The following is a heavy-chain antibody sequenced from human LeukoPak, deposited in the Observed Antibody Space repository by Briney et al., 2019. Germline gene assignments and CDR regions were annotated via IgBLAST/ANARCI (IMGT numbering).Heavy chain of an antibody. J-gene: IGHJ4*02. CDR3: AKDPSQRGSSWYEGGFDY. Sequence: PGGSLRLSCAASGFTFSSYAMSWVRQAPGKGLEWVSAISGSGGSTYYADSVKGRFTISRDNSKNTPYLQMNSLRAEDTAVYYCAKDPSQRGSSWYEGGFDYWGQGTLVTVSS. CDR1: GFTFSSYA. CDR2: ISGSGGST. D-gene: IGHD6-13*01. V-gene: IGHV3-23*01.